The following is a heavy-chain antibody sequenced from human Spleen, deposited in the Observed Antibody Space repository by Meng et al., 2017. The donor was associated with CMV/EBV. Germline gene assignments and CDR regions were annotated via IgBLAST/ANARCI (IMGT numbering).Heavy chain of an antibody. CDR2: ISGSGGST. D-gene: IGHD3-3*01. V-gene: IGHV3-23*01. CDR1: GFTFSSYA. J-gene: IGHJ4*02. CDR3: AKAHYDFWSAYSQAGFDY. Sequence: GGSLRLSCAASGFTFSSYAMSWVRQAPGKGLEWVSAISGSGGSTYYADSVKGRFTISRDNSKNTLYLQMNSLRAEDTAVYYCAKAHYDFWSAYSQAGFDYWGQGRLVTVSS.